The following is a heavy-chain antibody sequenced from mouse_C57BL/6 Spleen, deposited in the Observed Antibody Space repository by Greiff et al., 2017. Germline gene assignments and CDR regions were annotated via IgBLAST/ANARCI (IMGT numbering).Heavy chain of an antibody. CDR3: AREGLGRGDY. V-gene: IGHV1-82*01. J-gene: IGHJ2*01. D-gene: IGHD4-1*01. CDR2: IYPGDGDT. CDR1: GYAFSSSW. Sequence: QVQLQQSGPELVKPGASVKISCKASGYAFSSSWMNWVKRRPGKGLEWIGRIYPGDGDTNYNGKFKGKATLTAEKSSSTAYMQLSSLTSEDSAVYFCAREGLGRGDYWGQGTTLTVSS.